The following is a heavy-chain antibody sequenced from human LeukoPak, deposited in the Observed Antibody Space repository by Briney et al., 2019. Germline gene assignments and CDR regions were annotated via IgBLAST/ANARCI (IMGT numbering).Heavy chain of an antibody. CDR1: GFTFSSYG. CDR3: AKPRIPVAGTDLDF. CDR2: ISYDGSNK. Sequence: PGRSLRLSCAASGFTFSSYGMHWVRQAPGKGLEWVAVISYDGSNKYYADSVKGRFTISRDNSKNTLYLQMNSLRAEDTAVYYCAKPRIPVAGTDLDFWSQGTLVTVSS. J-gene: IGHJ4*02. V-gene: IGHV3-30*18. D-gene: IGHD6-19*01.